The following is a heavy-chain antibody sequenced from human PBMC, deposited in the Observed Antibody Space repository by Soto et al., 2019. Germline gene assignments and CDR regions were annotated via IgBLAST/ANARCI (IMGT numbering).Heavy chain of an antibody. J-gene: IGHJ4*02. Sequence: QVQLQESGPGLVKPSQTLSLTCTVSGGSISSAAYYWSWIRQHPGKGLEWIGYISHSGSTYYTPSLKSRVIISADTSKNQFSLNLTSVTAPDTAVYFWAREYTYGSNFFDCWGQGALVSVSS. CDR3: AREYTYGSNFFDC. CDR1: GGSISSAAYY. CDR2: ISHSGST. D-gene: IGHD5-18*01. V-gene: IGHV4-31*03.